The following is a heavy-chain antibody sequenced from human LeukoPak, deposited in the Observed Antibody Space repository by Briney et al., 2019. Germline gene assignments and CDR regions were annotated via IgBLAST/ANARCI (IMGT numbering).Heavy chain of an antibody. Sequence: SETLSLTCAVFGGSFSGHYWSWIRQPPGKGLEWIGEVHPSGSTNYNPSLKSRVNISVDTSKNQLSMKLSSVTAADTAVYFCARGTDAYKLGDIWGQGTLVTVSS. V-gene: IGHV4-34*01. J-gene: IGHJ4*02. CDR3: ARGTDAYKLGDI. D-gene: IGHD5-24*01. CDR1: GGSFSGHY. CDR2: VHPSGST.